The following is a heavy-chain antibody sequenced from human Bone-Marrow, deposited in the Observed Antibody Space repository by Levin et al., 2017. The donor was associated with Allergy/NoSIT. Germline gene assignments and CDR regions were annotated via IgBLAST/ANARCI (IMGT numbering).Heavy chain of an antibody. CDR1: GFTFSDYW. CDR3: ARHLRGDSACDGFDV. D-gene: IGHD5-12*01. CDR2: INEAGSQQ. Sequence: GESLKISCAASGFTFSDYWMTWARLTPGRGLEWVASINEAGSQQHYLYSVKGRFTISRDNAKDSVDLQMDYLRDDATALYYCARHLRGDSACDGFDVWGHGTMVTFSS. V-gene: IGHV3-7*03. J-gene: IGHJ3*01.